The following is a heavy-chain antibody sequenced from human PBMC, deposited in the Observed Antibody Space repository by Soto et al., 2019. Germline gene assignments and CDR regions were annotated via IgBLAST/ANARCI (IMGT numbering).Heavy chain of an antibody. J-gene: IGHJ5*02. CDR2: ISYDGSNK. D-gene: IGHD4-17*01. CDR3: AKPLYGEDNWFDP. V-gene: IGHV3-30*18. CDR1: GFTFSSYG. Sequence: PGGSLRPSCEAFGFTFSSYGMHWVRQAPGKGLEWVAVISYDGSNKYYAESVKGRFTISRDNSKNTLSLQMNSLRPAGTAVYYCAKPLYGEDNWFDPSGQGTLVTVSS.